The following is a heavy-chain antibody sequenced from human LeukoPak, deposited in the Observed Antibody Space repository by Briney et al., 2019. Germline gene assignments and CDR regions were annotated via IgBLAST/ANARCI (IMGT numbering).Heavy chain of an antibody. CDR1: GFTFSSYA. CDR3: AGTVDTAMVPMDV. CDR2: ISSNGGSI. V-gene: IGHV3-64*01. J-gene: IGHJ6*03. D-gene: IGHD5-18*01. Sequence: PGGSLRLSCAASGFTFSSYAMHWVRQAPGNGLEYVSAISSNGGSIYYANSVKGRFTISRDNSKNTLYLQMGSLRAEDMAVYYCAGTVDTAMVPMDVWGKGTTVTVSS.